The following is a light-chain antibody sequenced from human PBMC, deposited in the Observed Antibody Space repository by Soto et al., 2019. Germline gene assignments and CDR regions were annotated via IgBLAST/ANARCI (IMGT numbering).Light chain of an antibody. CDR3: QSYDSSLSGYVA. J-gene: IGLJ2*01. CDR1: SSNIGAGYD. V-gene: IGLV1-40*01. CDR2: SNN. Sequence: QPVLTQPPSVSGAPGQRVTISCTGSSSNIGAGYDVHWYQQLPGTAPKLLIFSNNNRPSGVPGRFSGSKSGTSASLAITGLQAEDEADYYCQSYDSSLSGYVAFGGGTKLTVL.